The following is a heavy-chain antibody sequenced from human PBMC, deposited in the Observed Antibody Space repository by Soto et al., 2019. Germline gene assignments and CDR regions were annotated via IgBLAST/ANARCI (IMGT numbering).Heavy chain of an antibody. D-gene: IGHD2-8*02. Sequence: EVQLVESGGDLVQPGGSLRRSCAASVVTFSRYWMAWVRQSPGKGLEWVASMNQHGSDIQYVDSVRGRFTISRDNARNLLYLQMNNLRVEDTAIYYCATDTYCPATCYRGHGNWGQGNLVNVSS. J-gene: IGHJ4*02. CDR1: VVTFSRYW. CDR3: ATDTYCPATCYRGHGN. CDR2: MNQHGSDI. V-gene: IGHV3-7*03.